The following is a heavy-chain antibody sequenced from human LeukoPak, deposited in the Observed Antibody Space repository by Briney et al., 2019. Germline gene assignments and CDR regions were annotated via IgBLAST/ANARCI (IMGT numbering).Heavy chain of an antibody. J-gene: IGHJ4*02. Sequence: GGSLRLSCAASGFTSSSYSMNWVRQAPGKGLEWVSSISSSSSYIYCADSVKGRFTISRDNAKNSLYLQMNSLRAEDTAVYYCARVGPSSGSFFDYWGQGTLVTVSS. V-gene: IGHV3-21*01. CDR3: ARVGPSSGSFFDY. CDR1: GFTSSSYS. D-gene: IGHD1-26*01. CDR2: ISSSSSYI.